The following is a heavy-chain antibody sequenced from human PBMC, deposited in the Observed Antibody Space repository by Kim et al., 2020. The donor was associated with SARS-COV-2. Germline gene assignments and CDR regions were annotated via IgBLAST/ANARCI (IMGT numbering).Heavy chain of an antibody. CDR1: GFTFSSYW. V-gene: IGHV3-7*01. Sequence: GGSLRLSCAASGFTFSSYWMSWVRQAPGKGLEWVANIKQDGSEKYYVDSVKGRFTISRDNAKNSLYLQMNSLRAEDTAVYYCARDPSQQWLVYYYYMDVWGKGTTVTVSS. D-gene: IGHD6-19*01. J-gene: IGHJ6*03. CDR2: IKQDGSEK. CDR3: ARDPSQQWLVYYYYMDV.